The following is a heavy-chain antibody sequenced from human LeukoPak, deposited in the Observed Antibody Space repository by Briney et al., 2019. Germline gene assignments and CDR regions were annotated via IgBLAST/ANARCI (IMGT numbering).Heavy chain of an antibody. CDR3: ASLETGINEYYFDY. CDR1: GFTFSSYA. CDR2: ISYDGSNK. Sequence: GGSLRLSCAASGFTFSSYAMHWVRQAPGKGLEWVAVISYDGSNKYYADPVKGRFTISRDNSKNTLYLQMNSLRAEDTAVYYCASLETGINEYYFDYWGQGTLVTVSS. D-gene: IGHD1-1*01. J-gene: IGHJ4*02. V-gene: IGHV3-30-3*01.